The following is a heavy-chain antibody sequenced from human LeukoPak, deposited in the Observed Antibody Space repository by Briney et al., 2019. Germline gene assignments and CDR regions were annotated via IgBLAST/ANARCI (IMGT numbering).Heavy chain of an antibody. V-gene: IGHV5-51*01. J-gene: IGHJ4*02. Sequence: GESLKISCKGSGYSFTNYWIGWVRQMPEKGLEWIGIIYPGDSDTRYSPSFQGQVTISADKSISTSSLQWSSLKASDSAIYNCARAKVRGVITPPFDYWGQGTLVTVSS. CDR3: ARAKVRGVITPPFDY. CDR2: IYPGDSDT. CDR1: GYSFTNYW. D-gene: IGHD3-10*01.